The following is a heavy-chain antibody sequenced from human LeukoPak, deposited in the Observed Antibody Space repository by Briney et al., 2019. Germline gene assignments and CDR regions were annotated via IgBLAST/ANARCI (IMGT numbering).Heavy chain of an antibody. CDR2: ISWNSASI. J-gene: IGHJ4*02. D-gene: IGHD3-16*01. CDR1: GFIFDDYG. V-gene: IGHV3-9*01. CDR3: TKVDGGSDLRGYFDD. Sequence: GGSLRLSCAASGFIFDDYGMHWVRQRPGKGLEWVSGISWNSASIGYADSVKGRFTISRDNAKNLLHLQMDSLTPEDTALYYCTKVDGGSDLRGYFDDWGQGTLVTVSS.